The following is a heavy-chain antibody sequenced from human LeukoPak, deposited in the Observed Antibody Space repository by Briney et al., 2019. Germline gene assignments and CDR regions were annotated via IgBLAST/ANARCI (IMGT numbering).Heavy chain of an antibody. D-gene: IGHD1-1*01. V-gene: IGHV5-51*01. CDR3: VRGVLGTGPDY. J-gene: IGHJ4*02. CDR1: GYRSTTYW. CDR2: ISPGDSET. Sequence: GSSLKISCKASGYRSTTYWICWVRQMPRKGLEWMGFISPGDSETRYNPSLHGQVTISAATTITTVFLKWSSPKASDTAMYHCVRGVLGTGPDYWGQGTLVTVSS.